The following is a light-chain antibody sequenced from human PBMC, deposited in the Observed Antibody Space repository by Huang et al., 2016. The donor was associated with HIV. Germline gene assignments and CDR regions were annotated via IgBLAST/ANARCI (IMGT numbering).Light chain of an antibody. V-gene: IGKV3-20*01. CDR1: QSVSSSY. Sequence: EIVLTQSPGTLSLSPWERATLSCRASQSVSSSYLAWYQQKPGQAPRLLIYDASSRAAGIPDRFSGSGSGTDFTLTISRLEPEDFTVYYCQQYGSSQLTFGGGTKVEIK. J-gene: IGKJ4*01. CDR3: QQYGSSQLT. CDR2: DAS.